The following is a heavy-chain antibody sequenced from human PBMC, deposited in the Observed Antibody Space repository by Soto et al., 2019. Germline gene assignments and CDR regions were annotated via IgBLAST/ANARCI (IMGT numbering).Heavy chain of an antibody. CDR2: IYYGGST. CDR1: GGSISSGGYY. D-gene: IGHD5-12*01. CDR3: ARDKGRGYGADNAFDI. J-gene: IGHJ3*02. V-gene: IGHV4-31*03. Sequence: PSETLSLTCPVSGGSISSGGYYWNRIRQHPGKGLEWIGYIYYGGSTYYNPSLKSRVTISVDTSKNQFSLKLSSVTAADTAVYYCARDKGRGYGADNAFDIWGQGTMVTVSS.